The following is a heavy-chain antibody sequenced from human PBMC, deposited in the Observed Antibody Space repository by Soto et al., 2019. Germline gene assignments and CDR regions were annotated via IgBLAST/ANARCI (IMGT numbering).Heavy chain of an antibody. CDR1: GFTFSSYA. CDR3: ARDLQDIVVVPAASTTPNYYYGMDV. Sequence: GGSLRLSCAASGFTFSSYAMHWVRQAPGEGLEWVAVISYDGSNKYYADSVKGRFTISRDNSKNTLYLQMNSLRAEDTAVYYCARDLQDIVVVPAASTTPNYYYGMDVWGQGTTVTVS. CDR2: ISYDGSNK. V-gene: IGHV3-30-3*01. J-gene: IGHJ6*02. D-gene: IGHD2-2*01.